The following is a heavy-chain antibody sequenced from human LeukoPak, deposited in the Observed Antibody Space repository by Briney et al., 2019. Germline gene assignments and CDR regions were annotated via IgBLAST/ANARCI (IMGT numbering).Heavy chain of an antibody. CDR1: GGTFISYA. D-gene: IGHD2-21*01. V-gene: IGHV1-69*04. Sequence: GSSVKVSCKASGGTFISYAISWVRQAPGQGLEWMGRIIPILGIANYAQKFQGRVTITADKSTSTAYMELSSLRSEDTAVYYCARGVGEEFRYYYYGMDVWGQGTTVTVSS. J-gene: IGHJ6*02. CDR3: ARGVGEEFRYYYYGMDV. CDR2: IIPILGIA.